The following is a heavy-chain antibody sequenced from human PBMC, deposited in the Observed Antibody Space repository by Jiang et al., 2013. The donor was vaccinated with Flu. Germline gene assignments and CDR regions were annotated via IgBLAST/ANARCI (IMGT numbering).Heavy chain of an antibody. D-gene: IGHD3-22*01. CDR2: IFSNDEK. J-gene: IGHJ4*02. CDR1: GFSLSNARMG. Sequence: KPTQTLTLTCTVSGFSLSNARMGVSWIRQPPGKALEWLAHIFSNDEKSYSTSLKSRLTISKDTSKSQVVLTMTNMDPVDTATYYCARIIFSGYSYFDYWGQGTLVTVSS. CDR3: ARIIFSGYSYFDY. V-gene: IGHV2-26*01.